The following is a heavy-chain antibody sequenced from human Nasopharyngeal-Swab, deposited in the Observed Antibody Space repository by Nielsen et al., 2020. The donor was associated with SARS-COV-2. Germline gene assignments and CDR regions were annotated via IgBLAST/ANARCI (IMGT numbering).Heavy chain of an antibody. D-gene: IGHD3-10*01. CDR3: ARGSSVHAFDV. Sequence: GESLKISCAASGFTFSNYAMSWVRQSPVKGLEWLTNIWYDGSNKYYADSVKGRFTVSRDNSKNTLFLEMDSLRAEDTAVYYCARGSSVHAFDVWGQGTEVTVSS. CDR2: IWYDGSNK. J-gene: IGHJ3*01. V-gene: IGHV3-33*08. CDR1: GFTFSNYA.